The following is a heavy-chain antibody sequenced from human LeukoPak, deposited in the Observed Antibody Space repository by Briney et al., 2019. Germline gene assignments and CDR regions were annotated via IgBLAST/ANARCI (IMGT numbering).Heavy chain of an antibody. Sequence: GGSLRLSCAASGFTFSVYNMNWVRQAPGKGLEWVSSISGYSDYLYYADSLKGRFTVSRDNAENSLFLQMNSLRSEDTAVYYCARDRMTRGDAFDLWGQGTMVTVSS. V-gene: IGHV3-21*01. J-gene: IGHJ3*01. CDR1: GFTFSVYN. CDR2: ISGYSDYL. CDR3: ARDRMTRGDAFDL.